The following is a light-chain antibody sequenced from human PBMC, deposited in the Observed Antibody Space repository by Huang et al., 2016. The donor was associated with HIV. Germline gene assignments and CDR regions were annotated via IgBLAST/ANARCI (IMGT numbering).Light chain of an antibody. CDR2: WAS. CDR1: QSVLYNSNNKND. J-gene: IGKJ2*01. Sequence: DIVMTQSPDSLAVSLGERATINCKSSQSVLYNSNNKNDLAWYQQKPGQPPKLLIYWASTRESGVPDRCSGSGSGTDFTLTISSLQAEDVAVYYCQQYYNTPYTFGQGTKLEIK. CDR3: QQYYNTPYT. V-gene: IGKV4-1*01.